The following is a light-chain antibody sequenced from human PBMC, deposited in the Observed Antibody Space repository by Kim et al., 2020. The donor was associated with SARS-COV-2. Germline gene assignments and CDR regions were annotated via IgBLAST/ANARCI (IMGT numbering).Light chain of an antibody. J-gene: IGKJ2*01. CDR1: QSLTSSY. V-gene: IGKV3-20*01. CDR2: GTS. CDR3: QQYGRSPSYT. Sequence: SLGERATPSCRDRQSLTSSYLAWEQQKPGQAPRLLIYGTSTRATGIADRFRGSGSGTDFNLNISRLESEDSAVYYWQQYGRSPSYTFGQGNKLEIK.